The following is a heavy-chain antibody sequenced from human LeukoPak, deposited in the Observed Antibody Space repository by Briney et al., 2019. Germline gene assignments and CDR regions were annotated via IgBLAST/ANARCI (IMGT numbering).Heavy chain of an antibody. CDR1: GGSISSSSRY. V-gene: IGHV4-39*01. CDR3: ARVSNRWWQFDY. D-gene: IGHD6-13*01. CDR2: IYYSGTT. Sequence: SETLSLTCTVSGGSISSSSRYWGWIRQPPGKGLEWLANIYYSGTTHSNPPLMSRVTISVDTSKNQFSLKLRSVTSADTAVYYCARVSNRWWQFDYWGQGTLVTVSS. J-gene: IGHJ4*02.